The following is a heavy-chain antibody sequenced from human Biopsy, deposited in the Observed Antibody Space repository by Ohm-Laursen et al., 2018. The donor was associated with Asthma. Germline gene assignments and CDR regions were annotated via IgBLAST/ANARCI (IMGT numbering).Heavy chain of an antibody. CDR2: INAGNGNT. J-gene: IGHJ3*02. D-gene: IGHD3-9*01. Sequence: GASVKVSCKASGYNSISFAIHWVRQAPGQRLEWMGWINAGNGNTKYSQKFQGRVSITRDTSASTAYMELTSLRSEDTAAYYCARTYYDFLTGQVKDAFGIWGQGTMVTVSS. CDR1: GYNSISFA. CDR3: ARTYYDFLTGQVKDAFGI. V-gene: IGHV1-3*01.